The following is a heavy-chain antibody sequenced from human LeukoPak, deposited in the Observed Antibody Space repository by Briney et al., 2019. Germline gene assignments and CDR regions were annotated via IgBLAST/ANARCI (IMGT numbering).Heavy chain of an antibody. V-gene: IGHV4-59*01. D-gene: IGHD6-13*01. CDR2: IYYSGGT. CDR1: GGSISPYY. Sequence: SETLSVTCTVSGGSISPYYWNWIRQPPGKGLEWIGYIYYSGGTNYNASLTSRVTISVDTSQNQFSLRLSSVTAADTAVYYCARRAAAVGTYYMDVWGKGTTVTVSS. CDR3: ARRAAAVGTYYMDV. J-gene: IGHJ6*03.